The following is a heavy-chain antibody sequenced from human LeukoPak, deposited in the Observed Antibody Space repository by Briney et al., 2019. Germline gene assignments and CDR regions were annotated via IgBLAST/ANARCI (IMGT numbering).Heavy chain of an antibody. D-gene: IGHD3-22*01. CDR3: ARWNYYDSSGYYRTPHFDY. Sequence: SETLSLTCAVSGGSISSGGYSWSWIRQPPGKGLEWIGEINHSGSTNYNPSLKSRVTISVDTSKNQFSLKLSSVTAADTAVYYCARWNYYDSSGYYRTPHFDYWGQGTLVTVSS. V-gene: IGHV4-34*01. CDR1: GGSISSGGYS. CDR2: INHSGST. J-gene: IGHJ4*02.